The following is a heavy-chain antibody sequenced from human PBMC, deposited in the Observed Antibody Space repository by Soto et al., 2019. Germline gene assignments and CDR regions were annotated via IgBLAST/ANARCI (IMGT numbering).Heavy chain of an antibody. CDR2: IYHSGST. D-gene: IGHD2-2*01. J-gene: IGHJ4*02. CDR3: ARVGYCSSTSCYYLDY. Sequence: QVQLQESGPGLVKPSGTLSLTCAVSGGSISSSNWWSWVRQPPGKGLEWIGEIYHSGSTNYNPSLKGRVTISVDKSKNQFSLKLSSVTAADTAVYYCARVGYCSSTSCYYLDYWGQGTLVTVSS. V-gene: IGHV4-4*02. CDR1: GGSISSSNW.